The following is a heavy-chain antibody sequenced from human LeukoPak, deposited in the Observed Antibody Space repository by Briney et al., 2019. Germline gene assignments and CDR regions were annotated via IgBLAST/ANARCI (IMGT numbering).Heavy chain of an antibody. CDR1: GFTFSSYA. D-gene: IGHD3-9*01. J-gene: IGHJ4*02. CDR2: ISGSGGST. CDR3: AKIFSGLGGGGLDY. Sequence: GGSLRLSCTASGFTFSSYAMSWVRQAPGKGLEWVSAISGSGGSTYYADSVKGRFTISRDNSKNTLYLQMNSLRAEDTAVYYCAKIFSGLGGGGLDYWGQGTLVTVSS. V-gene: IGHV3-23*01.